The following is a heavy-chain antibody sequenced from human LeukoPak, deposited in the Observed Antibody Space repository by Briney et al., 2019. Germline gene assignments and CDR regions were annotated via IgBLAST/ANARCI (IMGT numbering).Heavy chain of an antibody. V-gene: IGHV1-18*01. Sequence: VASVKVSCKASGYTFTSYGIGWVRQAPGQGLEWMGWISAYNGNTNYAQKLQGRVTMTTDTSTSTAYMELRSLRSDDTAVYYCARDRTYYYGSGSYSDFDYWGQGTLVTVSS. J-gene: IGHJ4*02. D-gene: IGHD3-10*01. CDR2: ISAYNGNT. CDR1: GYTFTSYG. CDR3: ARDRTYYYGSGSYSDFDY.